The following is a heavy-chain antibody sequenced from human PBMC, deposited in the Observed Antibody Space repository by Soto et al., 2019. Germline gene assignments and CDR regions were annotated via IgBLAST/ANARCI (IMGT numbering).Heavy chain of an antibody. CDR1: GFSLSSL. CDR3: TRGRGDFDS. V-gene: IGHV3-21*02. D-gene: IGHD3-10*01. Sequence: EMQLVESGGGLVKPGGSLRLSCKVSGFSLSSLNWVRQAPGKGLEWVSSISAAGRDIHYAESVKGRFTISRDNANNTMSLQMNSLRDGDTAVYYCTRGRGDFDSWGQGTLVIVSS. CDR2: ISAAGRDI. J-gene: IGHJ4*02.